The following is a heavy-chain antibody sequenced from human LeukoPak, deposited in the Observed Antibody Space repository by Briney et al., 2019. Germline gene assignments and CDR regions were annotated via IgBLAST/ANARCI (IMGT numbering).Heavy chain of an antibody. CDR2: TYYRSKWYN. V-gene: IGHV6-1*01. CDR3: VRDLPAAGPNWFDP. CDR1: GDSVSSNSAA. D-gene: IGHD6-13*01. J-gene: IGHJ5*02. Sequence: SQTLSLTCAISGDSVSSNSAAWNWIRQSPSRGLEWLGRTYYRSKWYNDYAVSVKSRITINPDTSKNQFSLQLNSVTPEDTAVYYCVRDLPAAGPNWFDPWGQGTLVTVSS.